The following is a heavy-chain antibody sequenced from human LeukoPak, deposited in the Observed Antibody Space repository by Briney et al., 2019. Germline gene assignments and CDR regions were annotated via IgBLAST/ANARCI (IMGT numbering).Heavy chain of an antibody. CDR3: ASIVGARTSGFDY. CDR2: INPNSGDT. D-gene: IGHD1-26*01. CDR1: GYIFTAYY. Sequence: ASVKVSCKGSGYIFTAYYMHWVRQAPGQGLEWMGWINPNSGDTNYVQKFQGRVTMTRDTSISTAYMELSRLRSDDTAVYYCASIVGARTSGFDYWGQGTLATVSS. J-gene: IGHJ4*02. V-gene: IGHV1-2*02.